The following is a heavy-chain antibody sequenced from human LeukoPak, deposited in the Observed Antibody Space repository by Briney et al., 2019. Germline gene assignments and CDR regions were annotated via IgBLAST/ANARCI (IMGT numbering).Heavy chain of an antibody. Sequence: GAPVKVSCKASGYTFTSYYMHWVRQAPGQGREWMGIINLGDGGTSYAQKFQGRVTMTRDTSTSTVYMELSSLRSEDTAVYYCAREPVGKSYFDLWGRGTLVTVSS. D-gene: IGHD3-16*01. CDR1: GYTFTSYY. CDR3: AREPVGKSYFDL. J-gene: IGHJ2*01. CDR2: INLGDGGT. V-gene: IGHV1-46*01.